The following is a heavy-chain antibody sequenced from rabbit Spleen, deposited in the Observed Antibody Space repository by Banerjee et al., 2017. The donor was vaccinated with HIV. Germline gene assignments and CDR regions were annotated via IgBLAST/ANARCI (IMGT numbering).Heavy chain of an antibody. V-gene: IGHV1S45*01. CDR3: ARNYVSAFDP. CDR2: IYAGSSGTT. Sequence: QEQLVESGGGLVQPGGSLKLSRTASGFSFSNKAVMCWVRQAPGKGLEWIGCIYAGSSGTTYYANWAKGRFTISKTSSTTVTLQMTSLTAADTATYFCARNYVSAFDPWGPGTLVTVS. CDR1: GFSFSNKAV. D-gene: IGHD1-1*01. J-gene: IGHJ2*01.